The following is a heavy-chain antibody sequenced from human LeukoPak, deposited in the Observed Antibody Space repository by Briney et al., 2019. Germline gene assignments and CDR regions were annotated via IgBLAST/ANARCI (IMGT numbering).Heavy chain of an antibody. CDR2: INAGNGNT. Sequence: ASVKVCCKASGYTFTSYAMHWVRQAPGQRLEWMGWINAGNGNTKYSQKFQGRVTITRNTSASTAYMELSSLRSEDTAVYYCARDSEWVVRVPTDAFDIWGQGTMVTVSS. CDR3: ARDSEWVVRVPTDAFDI. J-gene: IGHJ3*02. CDR1: GYTFTSYA. V-gene: IGHV1-3*01. D-gene: IGHD3-10*01.